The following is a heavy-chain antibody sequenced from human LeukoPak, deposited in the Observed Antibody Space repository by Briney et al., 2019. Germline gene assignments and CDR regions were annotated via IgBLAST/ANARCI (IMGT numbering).Heavy chain of an antibody. CDR3: ATGTEMDRGVIINGHLDY. Sequence: PGGSLRLSCAASGFTFSTYWMNWVRQAPGKGLKRVANINQYGNEKYYVDSVKGRFAISRDNGKNSLYLEMNSLRAEDTAVYYCATGTEMDRGVIINGHLDYWGQGTLVTASS. CDR1: GFTFSTYW. V-gene: IGHV3-7*01. J-gene: IGHJ4*02. D-gene: IGHD3-10*01. CDR2: INQYGNEK.